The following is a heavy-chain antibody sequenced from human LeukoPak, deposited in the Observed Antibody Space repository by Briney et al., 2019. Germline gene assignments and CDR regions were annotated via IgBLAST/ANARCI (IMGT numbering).Heavy chain of an antibody. Sequence: GESLKISCKGSGYSFTNYWIGWVRQMPGKGLEWMGIIYPGDSDTRYSPSFQGQVTISADKSSSTAYLQWSSLRASDTAIYYRARRYCGSTNCYANFDYWGQGTLVTVSS. D-gene: IGHD2-2*01. CDR2: IYPGDSDT. CDR1: GYSFTNYW. CDR3: ARRYCGSTNCYANFDY. V-gene: IGHV5-51*01. J-gene: IGHJ4*02.